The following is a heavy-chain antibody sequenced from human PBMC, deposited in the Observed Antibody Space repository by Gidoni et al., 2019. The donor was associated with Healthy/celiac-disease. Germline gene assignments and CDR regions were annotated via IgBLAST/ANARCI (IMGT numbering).Heavy chain of an antibody. CDR2: IKSKTDGGTT. D-gene: IGHD3-16*01. CDR1: GFTFSTAW. J-gene: IGHJ6*02. V-gene: IGHV3-15*01. CDR3: TTARGGAYYFDYYGMDV. Sequence: VQLVASGGGLVNPGGSLRLSCAASGFTFSTAWMCWVRQAPGKGLEWVGLIKSKTDGGTTDDAAPVKGRFIISRDDSKNTLYLQMNSLKTEDTAVYDCTTARGGAYYFDYYGMDVWGPGTTVTVSS.